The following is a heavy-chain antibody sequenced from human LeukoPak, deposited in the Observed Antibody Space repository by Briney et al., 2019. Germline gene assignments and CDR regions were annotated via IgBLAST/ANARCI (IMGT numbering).Heavy chain of an antibody. CDR2: INHSGST. J-gene: IGHJ4*02. V-gene: IGHV4-34*01. Sequence: SETLSLTCAVYGGSFSGYYWSWIRQPPGKGLGWIGEINHSGSTNYNPSLKSRVTISVDTSKNQFSLKLSSVTAADTAVYYCARLHGGYYGSGRIFDYWGQGTLVTVSS. D-gene: IGHD3-10*01. CDR1: GGSFSGYY. CDR3: ARLHGGYYGSGRIFDY.